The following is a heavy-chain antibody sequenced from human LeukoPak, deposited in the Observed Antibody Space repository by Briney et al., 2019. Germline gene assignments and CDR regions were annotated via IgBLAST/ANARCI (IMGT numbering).Heavy chain of an antibody. V-gene: IGHV4-39*01. Sequence: SQTLSLTCTVSGXSVSSATDYWAWIRQPPGKGLEWIGSIYYSGSTYYNPSLKSPVTISVDTSKNQFSLKLSSVTAADTAVYHCARHGHHGNYDFWGQGTLVTVSS. CDR2: IYYSGST. D-gene: IGHD4-11*01. CDR1: GXSVSSATDY. CDR3: ARHGHHGNYDF. J-gene: IGHJ4*02.